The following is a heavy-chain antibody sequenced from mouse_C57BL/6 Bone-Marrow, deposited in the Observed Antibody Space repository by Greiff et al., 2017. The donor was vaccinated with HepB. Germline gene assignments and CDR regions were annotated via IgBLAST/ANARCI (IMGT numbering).Heavy chain of an antibody. CDR1: GFTFSDYG. D-gene: IGHD2-5*01. J-gene: IGHJ3*01. CDR2: ISSGSSTI. CDR3: ATYYSNYGFAY. V-gene: IGHV5-17*01. Sequence: EVHLVESGGGLVKPGGSLKLSCAASGFTFSDYGMHWVRQAPEKGLEWVAYISSGSSTIYYADTVKGRFTISRDNAKNTLFLQMTSLRSEDTAMYYCATYYSNYGFAYWGQGTLVTVSA.